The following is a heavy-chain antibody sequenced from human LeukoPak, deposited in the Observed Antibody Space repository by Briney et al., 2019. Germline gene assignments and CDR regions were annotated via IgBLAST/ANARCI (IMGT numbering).Heavy chain of an antibody. CDR3: ATXXCXXGXCYXLWYYYYGMDV. D-gene: IGHD2-15*01. Sequence: PSETLSLTCTVSGGSISSSSYYWGWIRQPPGKGLEWIGSIYYSGSTYYNPSLKSRVTISVDTSKNQFSLKLSSVTAADTAVYYXATXXCXXGXCYXLWYYYYGMDVWGQGTTVTVSS. CDR1: GGSISSSSYY. V-gene: IGHV4-39*01. CDR2: IYYSGST. J-gene: IGHJ6*02.